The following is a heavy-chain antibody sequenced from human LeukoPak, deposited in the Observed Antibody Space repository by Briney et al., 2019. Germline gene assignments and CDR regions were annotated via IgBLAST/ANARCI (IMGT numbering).Heavy chain of an antibody. Sequence: GESLKISCQGSGYSFSTYWIGWVRQMPGKGLEWMGVIYPGDFDTRYSPSFQGQVTISADKSISTAYLQWSSLKASDTAMYYCAKRIYTSSWFNAFDMWGQGTRVTVSS. D-gene: IGHD6-13*01. CDR2: IYPGDFDT. J-gene: IGHJ3*02. CDR1: GYSFSTYW. V-gene: IGHV5-51*01. CDR3: AKRIYTSSWFNAFDM.